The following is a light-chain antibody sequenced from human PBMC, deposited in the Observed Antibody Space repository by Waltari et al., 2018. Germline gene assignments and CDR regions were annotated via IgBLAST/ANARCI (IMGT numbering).Light chain of an antibody. CDR2: KAS. J-gene: IGKJ1*01. Sequence: DIQMTQSPSTLSASVAASVTITCRASQSISSWLAWYQQRPGKAPRLLIYKASTLESGVPSRFSGSGSGTEFTLTITGLQPDDFATYYCQQYSTYLRTFGQGTKVEIK. V-gene: IGKV1-5*03. CDR1: QSISSW. CDR3: QQYSTYLRT.